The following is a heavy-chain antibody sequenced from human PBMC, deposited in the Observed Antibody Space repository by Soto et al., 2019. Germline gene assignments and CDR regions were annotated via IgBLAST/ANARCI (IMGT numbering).Heavy chain of an antibody. CDR2: ISAYNGNT. V-gene: IGHV1-18*01. D-gene: IGHD3-3*01. J-gene: IGHJ3*02. Sequence: ASVKVSCKASGYTFTSYGISWVRQAPGQGLEWMGWISAYNGNTNYAQKLQGRVTMTTDTSTSTAYMELRSLRSDDTAVYYCARVSGYDFWSGAGAFDIWGQGTMVTVS. CDR3: ARVSGYDFWSGAGAFDI. CDR1: GYTFTSYG.